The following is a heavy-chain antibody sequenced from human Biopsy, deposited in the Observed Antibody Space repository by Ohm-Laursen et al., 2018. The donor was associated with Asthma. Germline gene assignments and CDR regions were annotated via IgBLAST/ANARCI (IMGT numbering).Heavy chain of an antibody. J-gene: IGHJ4*02. V-gene: IGHV3-53*01. CDR2: IYSGGTS. CDR3: ARGDSSNWSHYYFDY. D-gene: IGHD3-22*01. CDR1: GFAVSRDH. Sequence: SLRLSCAASGFAVSRDHMFWVRQAPGKGLEWVSVIYSGGTSHAADSVRGRFTISRDYSKNTLYLQMHSLRAEDTAVYYCARGDSSNWSHYYFDYWGQGTLVTVSS.